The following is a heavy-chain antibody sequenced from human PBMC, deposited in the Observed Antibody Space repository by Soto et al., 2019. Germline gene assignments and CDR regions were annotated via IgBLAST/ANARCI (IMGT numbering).Heavy chain of an antibody. Sequence: GGSLRLSCAASGCTVSSDAMSWGCQGPAQGLGLVSTVSGSGGGRYYSNSVKGRFTISRDDSKNTLYLQMNSLRAEDTALYYCAKDASSGITAFDLWARGTLVTASS. D-gene: IGHD3-3*01. J-gene: IGHJ2*01. CDR1: GCTVSSDA. V-gene: IGHV3-23*01. CDR3: AKDASSGITAFDL. CDR2: VSGSGGGR.